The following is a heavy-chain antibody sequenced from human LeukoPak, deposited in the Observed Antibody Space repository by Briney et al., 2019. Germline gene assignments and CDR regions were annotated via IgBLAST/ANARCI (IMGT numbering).Heavy chain of an antibody. Sequence: SETLSLTCTVSGGSISSSSYYWGWIRPPPGKGLEWIGSIYYSGSTYYNPSLKSRVTISVDTSKNQFSLKLSSVTAADMAVYYCARVARGGSYSYGYIDYYYYYYMDVWGKGTTVTVSS. CDR2: IYYSGST. CDR3: ARVARGGSYSYGYIDYYYYYYMDV. J-gene: IGHJ6*03. V-gene: IGHV4-39*01. CDR1: GGSISSSSYY. D-gene: IGHD5-18*01.